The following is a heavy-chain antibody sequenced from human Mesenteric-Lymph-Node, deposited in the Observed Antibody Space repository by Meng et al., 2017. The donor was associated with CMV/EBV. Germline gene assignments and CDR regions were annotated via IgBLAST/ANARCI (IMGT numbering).Heavy chain of an antibody. D-gene: IGHD2-2*01. CDR1: GYTFTSYD. CDR2: MNPNSGNT. Sequence: CKASGYTFTSYDITWVRQAPGQGLEWMGWMNPNSGNTGYAQKFQGRVTITRNTSISTAYMELSSLRSEDTAVYYCARSNIVVVSLDYWGQGTLVTVSS. J-gene: IGHJ4*02. V-gene: IGHV1-8*03. CDR3: ARSNIVVVSLDY.